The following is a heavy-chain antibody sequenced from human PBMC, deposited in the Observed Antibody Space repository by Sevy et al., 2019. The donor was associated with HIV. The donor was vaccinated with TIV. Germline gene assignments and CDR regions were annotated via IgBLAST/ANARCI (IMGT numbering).Heavy chain of an antibody. V-gene: IGHV1-69*06. J-gene: IGHJ5*02. Sequence: ASVKVSCKASGGTFSSYAISWVRQAPGQGLEWMGGIIPIFGTANYAQKFQGRVTITADKSTSTAYMELSSLRSEDTAVYYCARVESRSVCGSTSSSFDPWGQGTLVTVSS. CDR1: GGTFSSYA. CDR3: ARVESRSVCGSTSSSFDP. D-gene: IGHD2-2*01. CDR2: IIPIFGTA.